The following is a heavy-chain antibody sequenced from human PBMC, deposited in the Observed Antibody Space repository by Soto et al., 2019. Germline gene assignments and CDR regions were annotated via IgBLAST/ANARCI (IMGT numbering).Heavy chain of an antibody. CDR2: IKTDGSEE. D-gene: IGHD3-10*01. V-gene: IGHV3-7*03. J-gene: IGHJ6*02. CDR1: GFTLSSHW. Sequence: GGSLRLSCAASGFTLSSHWMSWIRQAPGRGLEWVASIKTDGSEEYYVDSVKGRFTISRDNAKNSLYLQMNSLRAEDTALYYCAKGRFGSGIYYYYYFGMDVWGQGTTVTVSS. CDR3: AKGRFGSGIYYYYYFGMDV.